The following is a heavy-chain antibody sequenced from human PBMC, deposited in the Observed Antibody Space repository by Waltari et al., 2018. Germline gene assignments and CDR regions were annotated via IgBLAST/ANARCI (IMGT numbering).Heavy chain of an antibody. V-gene: IGHV3-53*01. CDR2: IYSGGGT. D-gene: IGHD5-12*01. J-gene: IGHJ3*02. CDR3: GNIGAFDI. Sequence: EVQLVESGGGLIQPGGSLRLSCAASGFTVSNNYITWVRQAPGKGLWWVSVIYSGGGTYYADSVRCRFTISRDKVKNTVYLQMNSLRAEDTAVYYCGNIGAFDIWGQGTMVTVSS. CDR1: GFTVSNNY.